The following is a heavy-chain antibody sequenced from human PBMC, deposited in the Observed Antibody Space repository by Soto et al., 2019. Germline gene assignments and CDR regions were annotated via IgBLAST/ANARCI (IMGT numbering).Heavy chain of an antibody. CDR1: GGPISSGGYY. J-gene: IGHJ5*02. V-gene: IGHV4-31*03. CDR3: AKGTVAGRSNWFDP. CDR2: IYYSGST. Sequence: QVQLQESGPGLVKPSQTLSLTCTVSGGPISSGGYYWSWIRQHPGKGLEWIGYIYYSGSTYYNPSLKSRVTISVDTSKNQFSLKLSSVTAADTAVYYCAKGTVAGRSNWFDPWGQGTLVTVSS. D-gene: IGHD6-19*01.